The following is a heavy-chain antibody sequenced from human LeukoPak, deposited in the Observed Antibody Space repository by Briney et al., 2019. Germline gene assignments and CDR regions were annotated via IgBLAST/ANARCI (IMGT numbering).Heavy chain of an antibody. J-gene: IGHJ4*02. CDR2: ISSSSSTI. V-gene: IGHV3-48*01. D-gene: IGHD3-22*01. CDR3: ARAQYYSDSTGYYYLHY. Sequence: GGSLRLSCAASGFTFSSYGMHWVRQAPGKGLEWVSYISSSSSTIYYADSVKGRFTISRDNAKNSLYLQTNSLRAEDTAVYYCARAQYYSDSTGYYYLHYWGQGTLVTVSS. CDR1: GFTFSSYG.